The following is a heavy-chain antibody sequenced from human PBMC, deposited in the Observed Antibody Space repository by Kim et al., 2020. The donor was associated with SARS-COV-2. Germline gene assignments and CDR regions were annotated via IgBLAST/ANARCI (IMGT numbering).Heavy chain of an antibody. D-gene: IGHD5-18*01. CDR2: IYYSGST. Sequence: SETLSLTCTVSGGSVSSGSYYWSWIRQPPGKGLEWIGYIYYSGSTNYNPSLKSRVTISVDTSKNQFSLKLSSVTAADTAVYYCARGGGVQLWRLRWYFDLWGRGTLVTVSS. CDR1: GGSVSSGSYY. J-gene: IGHJ2*01. CDR3: ARGGGVQLWRLRWYFDL. V-gene: IGHV4-61*01.